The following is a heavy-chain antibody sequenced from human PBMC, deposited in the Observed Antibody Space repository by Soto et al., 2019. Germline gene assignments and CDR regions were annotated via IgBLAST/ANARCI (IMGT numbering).Heavy chain of an antibody. CDR2: ISAYNGNT. CDR1: GYTFSSYG. CDR3: ARDPTPRDGYNLFDY. J-gene: IGHJ4*02. D-gene: IGHD5-12*01. V-gene: IGHV1-18*01. Sequence: GVSVKLYCKASGYTFSSYGISWVRQAPGQGLEWMGWISAYNGNTNYAQKLQGRVTMTTDTSTSTAYMELRSLRSDDTAVYYCARDPTPRDGYNLFDYWGQGTLVTVSS.